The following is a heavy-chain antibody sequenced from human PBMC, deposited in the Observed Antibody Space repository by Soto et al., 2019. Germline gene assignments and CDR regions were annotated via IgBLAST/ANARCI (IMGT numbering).Heavy chain of an antibody. V-gene: IGHV3-7*01. D-gene: IGHD6-6*01. CDR1: GFTFSNYW. J-gene: IGHJ4*02. Sequence: EVQLVESGGGLVQSGGSLRVSCAASGFTFSNYWMSWVRQAPGKGLEWVANINQDGSVKYYVDSVKGRFTISRDNAKNSQYLQMNSLRAEDTAVYYCSRIGYSSSSLDYWGQGTLVTVSS. CDR3: SRIGYSSSSLDY. CDR2: INQDGSVK.